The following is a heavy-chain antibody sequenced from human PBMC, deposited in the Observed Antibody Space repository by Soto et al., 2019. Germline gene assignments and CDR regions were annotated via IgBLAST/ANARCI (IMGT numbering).Heavy chain of an antibody. D-gene: IGHD3-9*01. CDR1: GFSLSTSGIS. J-gene: IGHJ4*02. Sequence: SGPTLVNPTETLTLTCSFSGFSLSTSGISVSWIRQPPGKALEWLARVDWDDDKYYNTSLRPRLTISKDTSKREVVLTMTNTDPVDTATYYCARVYYDIMTGMYYFDYWGQGNLVTVSS. CDR2: VDWDDDK. V-gene: IGHV2-70*11. CDR3: ARVYYDIMTGMYYFDY.